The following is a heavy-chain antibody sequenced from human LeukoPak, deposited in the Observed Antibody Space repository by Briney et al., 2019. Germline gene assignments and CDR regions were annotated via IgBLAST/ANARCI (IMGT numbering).Heavy chain of an antibody. CDR2: IYYSGST. D-gene: IGHD3-10*01. J-gene: IGHJ2*01. V-gene: IGHV4-59*08. CDR3: ARHKVRGYWYFDL. Sequence: SETLSLTCTVSGGSICSYYWSWIRQPPGKGLEWIGYIYYSGSTNYNPSLKSRVTISVDTSKNQFSLKLSSVTAADTAVYYCARHKVRGYWYFDLWGRGTLVTVSS. CDR1: GGSICSYY.